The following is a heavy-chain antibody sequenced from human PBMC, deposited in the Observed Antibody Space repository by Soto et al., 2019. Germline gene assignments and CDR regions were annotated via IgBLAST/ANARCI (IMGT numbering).Heavy chain of an antibody. D-gene: IGHD2-15*01. CDR3: ARTDRYCSGGSCYSYEFDI. CDR2: IYHSGST. CDR1: SGSISSSNW. V-gene: IGHV4-4*02. J-gene: IGHJ3*02. Sequence: SETLSLTCAVSSGSISSSNWWSWVRQPPGKGLEWIGEIYHSGSTNYNPSLKSRVTISVDKSKNQFSLKLSSVTAADTAVYYCARTDRYCSGGSCYSYEFDIWGQGTMVTVSS.